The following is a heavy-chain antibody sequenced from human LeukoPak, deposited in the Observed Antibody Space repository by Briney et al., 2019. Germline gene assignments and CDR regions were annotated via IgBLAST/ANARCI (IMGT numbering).Heavy chain of an antibody. CDR3: AKGRGSSNWYFFDH. D-gene: IGHD6-13*01. Sequence: GGSLRLSCAASGFTFSSYAMTWVRQAPGKGLEWVSTITSGLTTYYADSVKGRVTISRDNSNNTLYLQMNSLRAEATAVYHCAKGRGSSNWYFFDHWGQGTLGTVSS. CDR1: GFTFSSYA. CDR2: ITSGLTT. V-gene: IGHV3-23*01. J-gene: IGHJ4*02.